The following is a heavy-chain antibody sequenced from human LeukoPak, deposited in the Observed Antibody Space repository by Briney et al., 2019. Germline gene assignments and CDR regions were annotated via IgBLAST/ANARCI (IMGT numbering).Heavy chain of an antibody. CDR2: INSDGSST. CDR3: ARDTYCGGDCYRLFDY. Sequence: GGSLRLSCAASGFTFSSYWMHWVRQAPGKGLVWVSRINSDGSSTSYADSVKGRFTISRDNAESMLYLQMNSLRAEDTAVYYCARDTYCGGDCYRLFDYWGQGTLVTVSS. D-gene: IGHD2-21*02. CDR1: GFTFSSYW. V-gene: IGHV3-74*01. J-gene: IGHJ4*02.